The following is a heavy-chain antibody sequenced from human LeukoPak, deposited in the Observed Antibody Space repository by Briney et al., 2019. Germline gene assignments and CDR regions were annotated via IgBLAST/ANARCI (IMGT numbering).Heavy chain of an antibody. V-gene: IGHV1-69*05. CDR3: ARDSSGYYYDLFDY. Sequence: SVKVSCKASGGTFSSYAISWVRQAPGQGLEWMGGIFPIFGTANYAQKFQGRVTITTDESTSTAYMELSSLRSEDTAVYYCARDSSGYYYDLFDYWGQGTLVTVSS. CDR1: GGTFSSYA. J-gene: IGHJ4*02. CDR2: IFPIFGTA. D-gene: IGHD3-22*01.